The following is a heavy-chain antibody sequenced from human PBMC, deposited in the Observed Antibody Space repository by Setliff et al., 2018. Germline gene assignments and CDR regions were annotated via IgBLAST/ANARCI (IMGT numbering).Heavy chain of an antibody. CDR2: IKSKTDGGTV. J-gene: IGHJ4*02. CDR1: GFTFSNAW. D-gene: IGHD1-26*01. Sequence: PGGSLRLSCAVPGFTFSNAWMSWVRQAPGKGLEWVGRIKSKTDGGTVDYAAPVRGRFTISRDDSKDTLYLQMDSLKTQDTAVYYCTTGPLIGATRGYWGQGTLVTVSS. V-gene: IGHV3-15*01. CDR3: TTGPLIGATRGY.